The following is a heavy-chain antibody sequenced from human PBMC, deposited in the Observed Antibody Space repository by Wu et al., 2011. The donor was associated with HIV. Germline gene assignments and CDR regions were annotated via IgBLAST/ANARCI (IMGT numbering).Heavy chain of an antibody. J-gene: IGHJ3*02. V-gene: IGHV1-69*14. CDR2: IIPIFGTA. CDR1: GGTFSSYE. D-gene: IGHD5-24*01. Sequence: QVQLVQSGAEVKKPGSSVKVSCEASGGTFSSYEISWVRQAPGQGLEWMGRIIPIFGTADSAQKFQDRVTITADKSTSTAYMELSSLRSEDTAVYYCARPRERWLQFEKGSDAFHIWGQGTNGHRLF. CDR3: ARPRERWLQFEKGSDAFHI.